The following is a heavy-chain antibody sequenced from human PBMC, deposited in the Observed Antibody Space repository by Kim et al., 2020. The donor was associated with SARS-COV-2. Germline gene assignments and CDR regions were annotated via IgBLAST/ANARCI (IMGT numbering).Heavy chain of an antibody. CDR1: GGSVYSGSYY. V-gene: IGHV4-61*01. J-gene: IGHJ4*02. Sequence: SETLSLTCTVSGGSVYSGSYYWSWVRQTPGKGLEWIGYVYFTGRTNYIPSLKSRVTISLDTSKSQFPMKLSSLTAADTADYYCASIPFGELFDYWGQG. CDR2: VYFTGRT. CDR3: ASIPFGELFDY. D-gene: IGHD3-10*01.